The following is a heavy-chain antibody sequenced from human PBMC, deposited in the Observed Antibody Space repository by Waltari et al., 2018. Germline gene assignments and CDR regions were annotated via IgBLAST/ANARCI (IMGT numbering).Heavy chain of an antibody. CDR1: GFTFSIYA. J-gene: IGHJ4*02. CDR2: IRDGSGTT. D-gene: IGHD3-10*01. Sequence: EVHLLESGGGLVQPGGSLRLSCAASGFTFSIYAMTWVRRAPGKGLEWVSTIRDGSGTTDDACSVKGRFTISRDNSKNILYLQMNSLRADDSAVYYCAKAGSGVFFDSGGQGTLVTVSS. CDR3: AKAGSGVFFDS. V-gene: IGHV3-23*01.